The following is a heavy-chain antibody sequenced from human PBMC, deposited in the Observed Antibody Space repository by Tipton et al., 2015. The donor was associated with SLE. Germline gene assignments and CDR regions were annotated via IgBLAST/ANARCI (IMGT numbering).Heavy chain of an antibody. CDR2: IYYSGST. CDR3: ARGTGWESAFDF. CDR1: GGSINDYY. D-gene: IGHD6-19*01. V-gene: IGHV4-59*01. Sequence: TLSLTCTVSGGSINDYYWNWIRQPPGKGLEFIGDIYYSGSTNYNPSPRSRVTISVDTSKNHFSLRLSSVTAADTAVYYCARGTGWESAFDFWGQGTLVTVSS. J-gene: IGHJ4*02.